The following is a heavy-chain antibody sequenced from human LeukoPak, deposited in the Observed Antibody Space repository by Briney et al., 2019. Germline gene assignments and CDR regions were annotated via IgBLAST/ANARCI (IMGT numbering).Heavy chain of an antibody. CDR2: IGGSGGST. Sequence: GGSLRLSCAASGFTFSTYAMSWVRQAPGKGLEWVSAIGGSGGSTFYADSVKGRFTISRDNSKNTLYIQMNSLRAEDTAVYYCARSSGWDSGRVMYYFDYWGQGTLVTVSS. CDR1: GFTFSTYA. V-gene: IGHV3-23*01. J-gene: IGHJ4*02. D-gene: IGHD6-19*01. CDR3: ARSSGWDSGRVMYYFDY.